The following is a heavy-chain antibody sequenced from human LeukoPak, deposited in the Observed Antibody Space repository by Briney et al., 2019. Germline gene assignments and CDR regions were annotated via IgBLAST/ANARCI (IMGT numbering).Heavy chain of an antibody. Sequence: GASVKVSCKASGYTFTGYYMHWVRQAPGQGLEWMGWINPNSGGTNYAQKFQGRVTMTRDTSISTAYMELSRLRSDDTAVYHCARGRGDRTDYYYYYYGMDVWGQGTTVTVSS. CDR3: ARGRGDRTDYYYYYYGMDV. CDR1: GYTFTGYY. V-gene: IGHV1-2*02. J-gene: IGHJ6*02. CDR2: INPNSGGT. D-gene: IGHD1-14*01.